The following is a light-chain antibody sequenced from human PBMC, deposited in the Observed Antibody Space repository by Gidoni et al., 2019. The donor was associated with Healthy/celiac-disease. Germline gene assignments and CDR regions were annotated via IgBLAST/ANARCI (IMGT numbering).Light chain of an antibody. V-gene: IGLV2-14*03. CDR1: SRDVGGYHY. J-gene: IGLJ1*01. CDR2: DVS. Sequence: QSALTHPASVSGSPGQSITISCTGTSRDVGGYHYVSWYQQHPGKAPTLMIYDVSNRPSGVSNRFSGSKSGNTASLTISGLQAEDEADYYCSSYTSSSTYVFGTGTKVTVL. CDR3: SSYTSSSTYV.